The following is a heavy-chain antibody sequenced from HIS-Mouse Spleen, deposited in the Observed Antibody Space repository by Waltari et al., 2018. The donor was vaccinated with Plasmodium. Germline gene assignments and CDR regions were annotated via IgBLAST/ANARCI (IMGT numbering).Heavy chain of an antibody. CDR2: ITHSGST. CDR3: ARVTSSGVYWYFDL. CDR1: GGSFSGYY. J-gene: IGHJ2*01. D-gene: IGHD3-3*01. V-gene: IGHV4-34*01. Sequence: QVQLQQWGAGLLKPSETLSLTCAVYGGSFSGYYWSWIRQPPVKGLEWIGEITHSGSTHYHPSLKRRVTISVDTSKNQFALRLSSVAAADTAVYYGARVTSSGVYWYFDLWGRGTLVTVAS.